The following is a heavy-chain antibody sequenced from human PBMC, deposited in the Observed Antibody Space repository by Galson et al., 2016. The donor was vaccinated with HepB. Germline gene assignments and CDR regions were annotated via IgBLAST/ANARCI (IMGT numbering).Heavy chain of an antibody. CDR2: IYPGDSET. J-gene: IGHJ4*02. D-gene: IGHD6-13*01. CDR3: AKLGRSGWSHFDY. Sequence: QSGAEVKKPGESLKISCKGSGYDFTNYWIGWVRQMPGKGLEWMGIIYPGDSETRFSPSFQGQVTISANNSISTAYLQWTSLKASDTAMYYCAKLGRSGWSHFDYWGQGTLVTVSS. V-gene: IGHV5-51*01. CDR1: GYDFTNYW.